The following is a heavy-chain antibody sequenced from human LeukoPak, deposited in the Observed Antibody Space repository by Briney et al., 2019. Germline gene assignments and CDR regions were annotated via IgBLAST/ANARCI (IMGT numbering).Heavy chain of an antibody. CDR2: ISGCDGST. Sequence: GGSLRLSCAASGFTFSNYALSWVRQAPGKGLEWVSAISGCDGSTYYADSVKGRFTISRDNSKSTLYLQMNSLRAEDTAVYYCAKTDSSPYSPSDYWGQGTLVTVSS. CDR3: AKTDSSPYSPSDY. V-gene: IGHV3-23*01. CDR1: GFTFSNYA. J-gene: IGHJ4*02. D-gene: IGHD6-6*01.